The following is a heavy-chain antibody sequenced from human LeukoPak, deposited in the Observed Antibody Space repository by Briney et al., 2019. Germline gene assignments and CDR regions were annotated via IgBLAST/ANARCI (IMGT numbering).Heavy chain of an antibody. CDR3: ARQMSYSSSWDLGAFDI. CDR2: ISPNSGGT. D-gene: IGHD6-13*01. J-gene: IGHJ3*02. CDR1: GYTFTGYY. V-gene: IGHV1-2*02. Sequence: ASVKVSCKASGYTFTGYYMHWVRQAPGQGLEWMGWISPNSGGTNYAQKFQGRVTMTRDTSISTAYMELSRLRSDDTAVYYCARQMSYSSSWDLGAFDIWGQGTMVTVSS.